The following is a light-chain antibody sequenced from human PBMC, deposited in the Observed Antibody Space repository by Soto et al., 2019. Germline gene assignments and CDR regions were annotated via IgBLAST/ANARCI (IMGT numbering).Light chain of an antibody. CDR3: QSYDTGLGGYV. CDR2: GNN. Sequence: QSVLTQPPSVSGAPGQRVTISCTGGSSNIGAGYDVQWYQQLPGTAPRLLIYGNNNRPSGVPERFSGSNSGTSASLAISGLQADDELDSSCQSYDTGLGGYVFGTGTKLTVL. CDR1: SSNIGAGYD. V-gene: IGLV1-40*01. J-gene: IGLJ1*01.